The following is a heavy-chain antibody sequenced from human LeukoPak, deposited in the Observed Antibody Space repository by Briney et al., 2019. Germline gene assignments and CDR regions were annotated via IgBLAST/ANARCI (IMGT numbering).Heavy chain of an antibody. V-gene: IGHV3-7*01. CDR1: GFTFSTYW. CDR2: IKTDGSET. D-gene: IGHD3-9*01. CDR3: ARLVKGSDYFDY. J-gene: IGHJ4*02. Sequence: GGSLRLSCAASGFTFSTYWMSWVRQAPGKGLEWVANIKTDGSETHYVDSVKGRFTISRDNAKNSLYLQINSPRAEDTAVYYCARLVKGSDYFDYWGQGTLVTVSS.